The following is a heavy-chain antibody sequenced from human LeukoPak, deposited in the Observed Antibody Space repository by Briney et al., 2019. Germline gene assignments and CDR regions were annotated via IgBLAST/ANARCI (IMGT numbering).Heavy chain of an antibody. CDR3: ARETKRFTMVRGVRGYYYGMDV. D-gene: IGHD3-10*01. CDR1: GGSISNYF. Sequence: SSETLSLTRSGSGGSISNYFWSWIRQPPGKGLEYIGHISYRGNSYYNPSLESRVTISVDTSKNQFSLKLSSVTAADTALYYCARETKRFTMVRGVRGYYYGMDVWGQGTTVIVSS. V-gene: IGHV4-59*01. CDR2: ISYRGNS. J-gene: IGHJ6*02.